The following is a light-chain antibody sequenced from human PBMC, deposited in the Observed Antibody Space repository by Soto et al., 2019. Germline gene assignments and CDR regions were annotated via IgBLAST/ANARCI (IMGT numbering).Light chain of an antibody. J-gene: IGKJ3*01. CDR3: QQRAIWRGVT. Sequence: MTQSPANLSLSPGETATLSCGARHSISNSLAWYQQKPGQAPSLLIFDASKRATGIPARFSGSGSGTDFTLTITSLEPEDFAVYYCQQRAIWRGVTFGPGTKVDIK. V-gene: IGKV3-11*01. CDR1: HSISNS. CDR2: DAS.